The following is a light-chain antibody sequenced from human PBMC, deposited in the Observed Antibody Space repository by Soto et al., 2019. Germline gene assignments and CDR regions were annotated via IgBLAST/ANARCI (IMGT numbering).Light chain of an antibody. CDR1: QSVGSNY. V-gene: IGKV3-20*01. CDR2: GAS. J-gene: IGKJ3*01. Sequence: EIVLTQSPGTLSLSPGERATLYCRASQSVGSNYLAWYQQKPGQAPRVLIYGASSRATGIPDRFSGRGSGADFTLTIRRLEPEDCAVYYCQQYTTSPFTFVPGTKVDIK. CDR3: QQYTTSPFT.